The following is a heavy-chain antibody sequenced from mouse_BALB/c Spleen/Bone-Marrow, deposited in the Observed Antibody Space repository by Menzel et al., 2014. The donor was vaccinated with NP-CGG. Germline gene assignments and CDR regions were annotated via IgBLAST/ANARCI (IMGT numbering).Heavy chain of an antibody. CDR1: GFTFTNYF. D-gene: IGHD6-1*01. Sequence: EVQPVESGGGLVQPGGSLRLSCTTSGFTFTNYFMTWVRQPPGKALEWLGFIRNKANGYTTEYNPSVKGRFTISRDNSQGIFYLQMNTLRAEDSAIYYCARDYNGYFDFWGQGTTLTVSS. CDR3: ARDYNGYFDF. J-gene: IGHJ2*01. V-gene: IGHV7-3*02. CDR2: IRNKANGYTT.